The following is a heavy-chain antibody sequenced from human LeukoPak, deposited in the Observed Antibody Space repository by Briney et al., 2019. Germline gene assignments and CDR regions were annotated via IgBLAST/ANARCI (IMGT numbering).Heavy chain of an antibody. J-gene: IGHJ4*02. CDR3: TRGSRPWTFDS. CDR1: GDSVSSNSVT. Sequence: SQTLSLTCAISGDSVSSNSVTWNWIRQSPSRGLEWLGRTYYRSKWYNDYAVSVKGRITISPDTSKNQFSLQLNSVTPEDTAIYYCTRGSRPWTFDSWGQGTLVTVSS. V-gene: IGHV6-1*01. D-gene: IGHD3/OR15-3a*01. CDR2: TYYRSKWYN.